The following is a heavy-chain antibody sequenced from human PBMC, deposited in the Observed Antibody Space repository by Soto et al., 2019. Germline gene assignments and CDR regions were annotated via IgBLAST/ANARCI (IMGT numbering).Heavy chain of an antibody. V-gene: IGHV1-8*01. Sequence: ASVKVSCKASGYTFTSYDINWVRQATGQGLEWMGWMNPNSGNTGYAQKFQGRVTMTRNTSISTAYMELSSLRSEDTAVYYCARTRGCSSTSCYRYYYYYGMDVWRQGTTVTVSS. CDR2: MNPNSGNT. CDR3: ARTRGCSSTSCYRYYYYYGMDV. J-gene: IGHJ6*02. CDR1: GYTFTSYD. D-gene: IGHD2-2*01.